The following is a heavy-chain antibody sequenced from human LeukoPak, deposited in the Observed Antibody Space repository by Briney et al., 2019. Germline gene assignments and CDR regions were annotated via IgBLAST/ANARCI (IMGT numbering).Heavy chain of an antibody. D-gene: IGHD5-12*01. CDR3: AKESGYDVDFDY. CDR2: ISGSGDST. CDR1: GFTFTSHA. J-gene: IGHJ4*02. Sequence: GGSLRLSCAASGFTFTSHAISWVRQAPGKGLEWVTIISGSGDSTYYADSVKGRFTIARDNSNNTLYLQMNSLRADDTDVYYCAKESGYDVDFDYWGQGTLVTVSS. V-gene: IGHV3-23*01.